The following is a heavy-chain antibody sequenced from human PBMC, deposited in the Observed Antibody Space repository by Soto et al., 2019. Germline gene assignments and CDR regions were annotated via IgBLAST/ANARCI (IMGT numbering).Heavy chain of an antibody. CDR2: IYYSGST. V-gene: IGHV4-59*01. Sequence: PSETLSLTCTVSGGSISSYYWSWIRQPPGKGLEWIGYIYYSGSTNYNPSLKSRVTISVDTSKNQFSLKLSSVTAADTAVYYCARGYCSSTSCYEFDYWGQGTLVTVSS. J-gene: IGHJ4*02. D-gene: IGHD2-2*01. CDR3: ARGYCSSTSCYEFDY. CDR1: GGSISSYY.